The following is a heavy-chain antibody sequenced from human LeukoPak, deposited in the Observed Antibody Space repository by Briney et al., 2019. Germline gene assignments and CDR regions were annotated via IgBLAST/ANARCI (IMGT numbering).Heavy chain of an antibody. D-gene: IGHD3-22*01. Sequence: ASVKVSCKASGYTFTSYGISWVRQAPGQGLEWMGWISAYNGNTNYAQKLQGRVTMTTDTSTSTAYMELRSLRSDDTAVYYCARDTPPLRNDYYDSSEVGNWFDPWGQGTLVTVSS. CDR3: ARDTPPLRNDYYDSSEVGNWFDP. J-gene: IGHJ5*02. CDR2: ISAYNGNT. V-gene: IGHV1-18*01. CDR1: GYTFTSYG.